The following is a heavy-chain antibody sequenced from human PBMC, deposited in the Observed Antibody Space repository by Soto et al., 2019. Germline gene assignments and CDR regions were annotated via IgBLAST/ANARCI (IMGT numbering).Heavy chain of an antibody. Sequence: EVQLVESGGGLVQPGGSLRLSCAASGFTFSSYWMHWVRQAPGKGLVWVSRINSDGSSTSYADSVKGRFTISRDNAKNTMYQQLNSVRAEDTAVYYCARGGDPIVVVPAAMGYYYYGMDVWGQGTTVTVSS. D-gene: IGHD2-2*01. CDR3: ARGGDPIVVVPAAMGYYYYGMDV. J-gene: IGHJ6*02. CDR1: GFTFSSYW. V-gene: IGHV3-74*01. CDR2: INSDGSST.